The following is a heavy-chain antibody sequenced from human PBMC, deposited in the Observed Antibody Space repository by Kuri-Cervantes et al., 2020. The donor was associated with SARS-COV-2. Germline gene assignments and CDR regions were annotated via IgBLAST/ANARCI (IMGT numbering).Heavy chain of an antibody. Sequence: ASVKVSCKATGYTFTSYGISWVRRAPGQGLEWMGWISAYNGNTNYAKKLQGRVTMTTDTSTSTAYMELRRLRSDDTAVYYCARAHFPMLGGWLDYGGQGTLVTVSS. D-gene: IGHD6-19*01. J-gene: IGHJ4*02. CDR2: ISAYNGNT. CDR1: GYTFTSYG. V-gene: IGHV1-18*01. CDR3: ARAHFPMLGGWLDY.